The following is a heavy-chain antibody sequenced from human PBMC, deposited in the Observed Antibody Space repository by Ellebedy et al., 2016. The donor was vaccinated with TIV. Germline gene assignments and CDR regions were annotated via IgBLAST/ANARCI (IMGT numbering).Heavy chain of an antibody. CDR2: IYYIGIP. V-gene: IGHV4-59*01. D-gene: IGHD4-23*01. CDR3: AAYYGGRFDY. J-gene: IGHJ4*02. CDR1: GGSISTFY. Sequence: MPSETLSLTCNVSGGSISTFYWSWIRPPPGKGLEFIGYIYYIGIPNYNPSLESRVAISIDTSENQFSLMPSSVTAADTAVYYCAAYYGGRFDYWGQGTLVTVSS.